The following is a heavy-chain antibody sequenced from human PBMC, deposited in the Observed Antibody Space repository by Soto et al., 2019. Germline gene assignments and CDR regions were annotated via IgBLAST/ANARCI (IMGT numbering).Heavy chain of an antibody. J-gene: IGHJ4*02. CDR1: GFSFSSYA. V-gene: IGHV3-23*01. Sequence: EVQLLESGGGLTQPGGSLRLACAASGFSFSSYAMSWVRQAPSQGLEWVSSITTRGGRTYYADSVRGRFTISRDNFANALYLEMNSLRAEDTAIYYCAKEYYYDPSGPYSDLNFDSWGQGTLVTVSS. D-gene: IGHD3-22*01. CDR3: AKEYYYDPSGPYSDLNFDS. CDR2: ITTRGGRT.